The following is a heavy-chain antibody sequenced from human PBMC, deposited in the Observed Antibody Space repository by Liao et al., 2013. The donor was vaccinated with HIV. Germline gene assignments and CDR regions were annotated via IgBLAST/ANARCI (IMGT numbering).Heavy chain of an antibody. J-gene: IGHJ1*01. CDR1: SGSINNYY. Sequence: QVQLQESGPGLVKPSETLSLTCIVSSGSINNYYWSWIRQPPGKGLEWIGYIFYSGSTTYNPSLQSRVIISVDTPKNQFSLKLNSVTAADTAVYYCASERAAAVAEYVQHWGQGTLVTVSS. V-gene: IGHV4-59*08. D-gene: IGHD6-13*01. CDR3: ASERAAAVAEYVQH. CDR2: IFYSGST.